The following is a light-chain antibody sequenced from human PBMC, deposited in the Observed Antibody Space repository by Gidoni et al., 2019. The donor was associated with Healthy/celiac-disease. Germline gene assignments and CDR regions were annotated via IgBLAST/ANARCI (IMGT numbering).Light chain of an antibody. CDR2: GAS. CDR1: QRVSSSY. Sequence: DIVLTLSPGTLSLSPGERATLSCRASQRVSSSYLAWYQQKPGQAPRLLIYGASSRATGIPDRFSGSGSGTDFTLTISRLEPEDFAVYYCQQYGSSPRTFGQGTKVEIK. V-gene: IGKV3-20*01. J-gene: IGKJ1*01. CDR3: QQYGSSPRT.